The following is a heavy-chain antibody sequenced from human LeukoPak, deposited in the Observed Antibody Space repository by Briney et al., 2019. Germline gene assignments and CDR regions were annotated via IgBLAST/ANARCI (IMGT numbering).Heavy chain of an antibody. D-gene: IGHD3-3*01. CDR2: MNPNSGNT. J-gene: IGHJ6*02. CDR3: ARRKDFWSGLVGYYYGMDV. V-gene: IGHV1-8*01. CDR1: GYTFTSYD. Sequence: GASVKVSCKASGYTFTSYDINWVRQATGQGLEWMGRMNPNSGNTGYAQKFQGRVTMTRNTSISTAYMELSSLRSEDTAVYYCARRKDFWSGLVGYYYGMDVWGQGTTVTVSS.